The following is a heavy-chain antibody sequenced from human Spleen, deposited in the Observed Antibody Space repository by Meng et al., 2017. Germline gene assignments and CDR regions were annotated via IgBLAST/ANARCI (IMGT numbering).Heavy chain of an antibody. V-gene: IGHV4-30-4*01. CDR2: KHYSGTT. CDR1: CDSISNTESY. Sequence: QVQLQESGPGLVKPSQTLSRSCSVACDSISNTESYWGWIRQPPGKGLEWIGYKHYSGTTYYNPSLQSRVSMSVDTSKNQFSLTLSSVTAADTAVYWCARYLYGGSRYTNLFDPWGQGTLVTVSS. D-gene: IGHD2-15*01. J-gene: IGHJ5*01. CDR3: ARYLYGGSRYTNLFDP.